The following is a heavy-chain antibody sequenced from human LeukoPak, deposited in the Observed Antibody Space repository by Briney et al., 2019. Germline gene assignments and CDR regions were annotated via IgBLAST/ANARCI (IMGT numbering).Heavy chain of an antibody. CDR1: GFTFSSYS. J-gene: IGHJ4*02. CDR2: ISSSSSTI. V-gene: IGHV3-48*04. D-gene: IGHD6-6*01. CDR3: ARAPYSSSSPGVGY. Sequence: GGSLRLSCAASGFTFSSYSMNWVRQAPGKGLEWVSYISSSSSTIYYADSVKGRFTISRDNAKNSLYLQMNSLRAEDTAVYYCARAPYSSSSPGVGYWGQGTLVTVSS.